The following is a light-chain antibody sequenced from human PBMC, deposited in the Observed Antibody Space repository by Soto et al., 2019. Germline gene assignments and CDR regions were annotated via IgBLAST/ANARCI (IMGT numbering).Light chain of an antibody. CDR1: QSLSSSS. CDR3: QHYGNSLPWT. V-gene: IGKV3-20*01. J-gene: IGKJ1*01. Sequence: EIVVTQSPGTLSLSPGERATLSCRASQSLSSSSLAWYQQKPGQAPRLLIYGSSGRTTGTPDRFSGSGSGTAFTLTVSRLEPEDFAVYYCQHYGNSLPWTFGQGTKVEIK. CDR2: GSS.